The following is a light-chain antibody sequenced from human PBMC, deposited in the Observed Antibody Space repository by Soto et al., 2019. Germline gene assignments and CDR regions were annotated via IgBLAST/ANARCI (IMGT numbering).Light chain of an antibody. CDR3: AAWHDSLSGVI. J-gene: IGLJ2*01. CDR1: RPSIGSNH. CDR2: TNN. V-gene: IGLV1-47*02. Sequence: QSALTQPPSASGTPGQRVTISCSGSRPSIGSNHVYWYQQLPGMAPKLLIYTNNQRPSGVPDRFSASKSGTSASLAISGLRSEDEADYYRAAWHDSLSGVIFGGGTKLTVL.